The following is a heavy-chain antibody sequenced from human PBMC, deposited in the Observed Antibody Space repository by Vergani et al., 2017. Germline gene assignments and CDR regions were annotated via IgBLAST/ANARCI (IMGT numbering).Heavy chain of an antibody. CDR3: ARGAAAGKFPDY. V-gene: IGHV4-34*01. D-gene: IGHD6-13*01. J-gene: IGHJ4*02. CDR2: INHSGST. Sequence: QVQLQQWGAGLLKPSETLSLTCAVYGGSFSGYYWSWIRQPPGKGLEWIGEINHSGSTNYNPSLKSRVTISVDKSKNQFSLKLSSVTAADTAVYYCARGAAAGKFPDYWGQGTLVTVSS. CDR1: GGSFSGYY.